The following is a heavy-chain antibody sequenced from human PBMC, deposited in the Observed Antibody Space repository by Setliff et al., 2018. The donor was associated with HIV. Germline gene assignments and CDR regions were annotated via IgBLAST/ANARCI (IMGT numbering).Heavy chain of an antibody. CDR3: ARELDNSDNSDPFDV. CDR2: IYYSGTT. CDR1: GDSIRNSRDY. J-gene: IGHJ3*01. Sequence: ASETLSLTCSVSGDSIRNSRDYWGWIRQPPGKGLEWIGNIYYSGTTYYGPSLNSRVTISVDRSRNHFSLRLSAVTAADTAVYYCARELDNSDNSDPFDVWGQGTMVTVSS. D-gene: IGHD4-4*01. V-gene: IGHV4-39*02.